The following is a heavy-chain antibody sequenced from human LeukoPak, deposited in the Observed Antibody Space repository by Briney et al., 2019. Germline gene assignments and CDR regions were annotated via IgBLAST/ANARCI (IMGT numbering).Heavy chain of an antibody. Sequence: PGGSLRLSCAASGFTFSSYSMNWVRQAPGKGLEWVSSISSSSSYIYYADSVKGRFTISRDNAKNSLYLQMNSLRAEDTAVYYCARDSHHYGHAFDIWGQGTMVTVSS. CDR2: ISSSSSYI. CDR1: GFTFSSYS. J-gene: IGHJ3*02. D-gene: IGHD3-10*01. V-gene: IGHV3-21*01. CDR3: ARDSHHYGHAFDI.